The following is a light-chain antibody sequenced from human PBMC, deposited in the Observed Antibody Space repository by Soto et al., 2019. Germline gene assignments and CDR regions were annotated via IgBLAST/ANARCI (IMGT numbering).Light chain of an antibody. CDR2: GAS. CDR1: QSVSSNY. CDR3: QQYDSSLPT. Sequence: EIVLTQSPGTLSLSPGERATLSCRASQSVSSNYLAWYQQKPGQAPRVLIYGASSRATGIPDRFSGSGSGTDFTLAISRLEPEDFVLYYCQQYDSSLPTFGQGTKVDI. V-gene: IGKV3-20*01. J-gene: IGKJ1*01.